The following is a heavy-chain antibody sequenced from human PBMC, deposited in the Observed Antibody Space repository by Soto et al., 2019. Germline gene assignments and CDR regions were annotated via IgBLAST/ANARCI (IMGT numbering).Heavy chain of an antibody. J-gene: IGHJ5*02. Sequence: PGGSLRLSCAASGFTFSSYGMHWVRQAPGKGLEWVAVIWYDGSNKYYADSVKGRFTISRDNSKNTLYLQMNSLRAEDTAVYYCARDPGSIPGLLDPWGQGTLVTVSS. V-gene: IGHV3-33*01. CDR3: ARDPGSIPGLLDP. CDR1: GFTFSSYG. D-gene: IGHD2-15*01. CDR2: IWYDGSNK.